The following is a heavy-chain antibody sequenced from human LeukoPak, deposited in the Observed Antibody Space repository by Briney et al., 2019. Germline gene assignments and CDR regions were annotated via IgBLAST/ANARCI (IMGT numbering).Heavy chain of an antibody. CDR1: GGSISSYY. Sequence: SETLSLTCTVSGGSISSYYWSWIRQPAGKGLEWIGRIYTTGSTYYNPSLKSRVTISVDTSKNQFSLKLTSVTAADTAVYFCARQTRYPLYYMDVWGKGTTVTISS. V-gene: IGHV4-4*07. J-gene: IGHJ6*03. D-gene: IGHD1-14*01. CDR3: ARQTRYPLYYMDV. CDR2: IYTTGST.